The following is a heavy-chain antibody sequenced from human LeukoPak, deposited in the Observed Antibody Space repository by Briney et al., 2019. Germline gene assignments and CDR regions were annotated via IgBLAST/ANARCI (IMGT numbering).Heavy chain of an antibody. J-gene: IGHJ3*02. CDR1: GYTFTSYY. Sequence: ASVKASCKASGYTFTSYYMHWVRQAPGQGLEWMGIINPSGGSTSYAQKFQGRVTMTRDTSTSTVYMELSSLRSEDTAVYYCARQGPPHDAFDIWGQGTMVTVSS. CDR2: INPSGGST. CDR3: ARQGPPHDAFDI. V-gene: IGHV1-46*01.